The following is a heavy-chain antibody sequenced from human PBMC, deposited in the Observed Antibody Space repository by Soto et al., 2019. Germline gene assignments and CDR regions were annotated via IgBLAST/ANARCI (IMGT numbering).Heavy chain of an antibody. CDR1: WLTFDASA. CDR2: IGSKGETYAT. V-gene: IGHV3-73*01. CDR3: VRDRGFPDSFDV. Sequence: GGSLRLSCAAAWLTFDASALQLALKASGKGLEWLGRIGSKGETYATPYADSVKGRFTISRDNAKNTLYLQMHSLRVEDTALYFCVRDRGFPDSFDVWGRGALVTVSS. D-gene: IGHD1-26*01. J-gene: IGHJ3*01.